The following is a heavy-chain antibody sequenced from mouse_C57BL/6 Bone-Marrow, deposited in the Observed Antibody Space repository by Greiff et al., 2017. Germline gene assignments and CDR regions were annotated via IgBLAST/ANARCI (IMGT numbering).Heavy chain of an antibody. CDR3: ARSTTVVATDWYFDV. CDR1: GFTFTDYY. V-gene: IGHV7-3*01. Sequence: EVHLVESGGGLVQPGGSLSLSCAASGFTFTDYYMSWVRQPPGKALEWLGFIRNKANGYTTEYSASVKGRFTISRDNSQSIIYLQMNALRAEDSATYYCARSTTVVATDWYFDVWGTGTTVTVSS. CDR2: IRNKANGYTT. J-gene: IGHJ1*03. D-gene: IGHD1-1*01.